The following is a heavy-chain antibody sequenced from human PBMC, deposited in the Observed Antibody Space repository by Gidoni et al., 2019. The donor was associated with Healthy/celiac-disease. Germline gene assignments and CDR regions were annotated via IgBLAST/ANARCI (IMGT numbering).Heavy chain of an antibody. CDR3: AMVRGARNAFDI. Sequence: QVQLQQWGAGLLKPSETLSLTCAVYGGSFSGYYWSWIRQPPGKGLEWIGEINHSGSTNYNPSLKSRVTISVDTSKNQFSLKLSSVTAADTAVYYCAMVRGARNAFDIWGQGTMVTVSS. CDR2: INHSGST. V-gene: IGHV4-34*01. D-gene: IGHD3-10*01. J-gene: IGHJ3*02. CDR1: GGSFSGYY.